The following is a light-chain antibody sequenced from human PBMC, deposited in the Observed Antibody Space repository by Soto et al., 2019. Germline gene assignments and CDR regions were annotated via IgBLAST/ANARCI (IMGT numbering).Light chain of an antibody. CDR2: ENT. V-gene: IGLV1-40*01. CDR3: QSYDTSLSAGV. Sequence: QLVLTQPPSVSGAPGQRVTISCTGSSSNIGAGYDVHWYQQLPGTAPKLLIYENTNRPSGVPDRFSASKSGASASLAVTGLQAEDEADYWCQSYDTSLSAGVFGGGTQLTVL. CDR1: SSNIGAGYD. J-gene: IGLJ3*02.